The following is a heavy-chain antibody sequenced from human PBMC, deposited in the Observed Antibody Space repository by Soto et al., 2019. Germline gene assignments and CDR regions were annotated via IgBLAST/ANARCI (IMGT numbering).Heavy chain of an antibody. CDR1: GGSISSYY. CDR2: IYYSGST. V-gene: IGHV4-59*12. CDR3: AKDVADRGIDS. J-gene: IGHJ4*02. Sequence: TLSLTCTVSGGSISSYYWSWIRQPPGKGLEWIGYIYYSGSTNYNPSLKSRVTISVDTSKNQLSLKLSSVTAADTAVYYCAKDVADRGIDSWGQGTLVTVSS.